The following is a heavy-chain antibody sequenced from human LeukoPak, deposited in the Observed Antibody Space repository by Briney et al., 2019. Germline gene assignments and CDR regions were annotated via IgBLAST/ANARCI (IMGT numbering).Heavy chain of an antibody. CDR3: ARAKGIAAAGRPSYYYYGMDV. J-gene: IGHJ6*02. D-gene: IGHD6-13*01. CDR1: GFTFSSYS. Sequence: GGSLRLSCAASGFTFSSYSMNWVRQAPGKGLEWVSSISSSSSYIYYADSVKGRFTISRDNAKNSLYLQMNSLRAEDTAVYYCARAKGIAAAGRPSYYYYGMDVWGQGTTVTVSS. CDR2: ISSSSSYI. V-gene: IGHV3-21*01.